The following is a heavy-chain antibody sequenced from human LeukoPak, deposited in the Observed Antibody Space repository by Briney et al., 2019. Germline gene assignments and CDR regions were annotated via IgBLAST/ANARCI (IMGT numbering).Heavy chain of an antibody. Sequence: GGSLRLSCAVSGLTFSSYSMNWVRQAPGKGLEWLSYISSSGSTMYYADSVKGRFTISRDNARNSLYLQMNSLRVEDTAMYYCTRGFDISDYWGQGIVVTVSS. CDR2: ISSSGSTM. CDR3: TRGFDISDY. D-gene: IGHD3-9*01. V-gene: IGHV3-48*04. J-gene: IGHJ4*02. CDR1: GLTFSSYS.